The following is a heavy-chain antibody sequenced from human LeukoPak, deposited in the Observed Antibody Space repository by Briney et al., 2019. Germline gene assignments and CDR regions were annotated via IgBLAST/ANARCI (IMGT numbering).Heavy chain of an antibody. J-gene: IGHJ4*02. V-gene: IGHV3-23*01. CDR1: GFTFSSYA. CDR2: ISGSGGST. D-gene: IGHD6-19*01. Sequence: PGGSLRLSCAASGFTFSSYAMSWVRQAPGKGLEWVSAISGSGGSTYHADSVKGRFTISRDNSKNTLYLQMNSLRAEDTAVYYCAKDPGQWLVQGYFDYWGQGTLVTVSS. CDR3: AKDPGQWLVQGYFDY.